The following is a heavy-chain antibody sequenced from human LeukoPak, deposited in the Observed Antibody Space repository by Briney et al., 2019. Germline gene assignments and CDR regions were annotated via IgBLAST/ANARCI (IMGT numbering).Heavy chain of an antibody. CDR3: ARVSGDTAQDAFDF. J-gene: IGHJ3*01. CDR1: GGSFSSYC. V-gene: IGHV4-59*01. CDR2: IYYSGTT. D-gene: IGHD5-18*01. Sequence: KSSETLSLTCPVSGGSFSSYCWTWIRQPPGKGLEWIGYIYYSGTTVYNPSLTSRVTISIDTSKNQVSLKLSSVTAADTAVYYCARVSGDTAQDAFDFWGQGTMVTVSS.